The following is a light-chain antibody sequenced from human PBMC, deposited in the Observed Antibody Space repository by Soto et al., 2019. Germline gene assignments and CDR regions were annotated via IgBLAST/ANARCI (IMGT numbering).Light chain of an antibody. J-gene: IGKJ2*01. CDR2: EAS. V-gene: IGKV1-39*01. Sequence: DIQMTQSPSSLSASVGDRVTITCRASQTISTYLNWYQQKPGKAPRLLIYEASSLLSGGPSRFSGSGSATDFTLTIARRQPEDSSTYDCQQSDSTPYTFGQGTKVDIK. CDR3: QQSDSTPYT. CDR1: QTISTY.